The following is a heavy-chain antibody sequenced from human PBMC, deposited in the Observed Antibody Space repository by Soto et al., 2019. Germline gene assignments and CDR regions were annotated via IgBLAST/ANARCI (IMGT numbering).Heavy chain of an antibody. Sequence: SETLSLTCTVSGGPISGSYWYWIRQPPGEGLEWIGNLHYSGSTNYNPSLKSRVSIFLDMSKNQISLKLVSLTAADTAVYYCARGVDYYDSSGFSPYLDHWGQGTLVTVSS. CDR1: GGPISGSY. D-gene: IGHD3-22*01. J-gene: IGHJ4*02. CDR2: LHYSGST. V-gene: IGHV4-59*01. CDR3: ARGVDYYDSSGFSPYLDH.